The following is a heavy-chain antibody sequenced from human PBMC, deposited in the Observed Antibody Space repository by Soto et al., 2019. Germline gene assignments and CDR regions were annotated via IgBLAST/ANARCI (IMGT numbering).Heavy chain of an antibody. CDR2: ISAYNGNT. V-gene: IGHV1-18*01. D-gene: IGHD3-10*01. CDR1: GYTFTSYG. J-gene: IGHJ6*02. CDR3: ARARVRGVIIPSYGMDV. Sequence: ASVKVSCKASGYTFTSYGISWVRQAPGQGLEWMGWISAYNGNTNYAQKLQGRVTMTTDTSTSTAYMELRSLRSDDTAVYYCARARVRGVIIPSYGMDVWGQGTTVTVSS.